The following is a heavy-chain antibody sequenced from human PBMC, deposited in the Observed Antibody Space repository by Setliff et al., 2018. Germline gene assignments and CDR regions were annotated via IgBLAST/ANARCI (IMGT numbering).Heavy chain of an antibody. CDR3: VRHPYYDSSSYYSYFDY. D-gene: IGHD3-22*01. V-gene: IGHV5-51*01. J-gene: IGHJ4*02. Sequence: GESLKISCQGSGYTFTNYWIGWVRQMPGKGMEWMGILRPGDSGIRYSPSFQGQVTLSADTSIATAYLHWTSLKASDTAMYYCVRHPYYDSSSYYSYFDYWCQGALVTVSS. CDR2: LRPGDSGI. CDR1: GYTFTNYW.